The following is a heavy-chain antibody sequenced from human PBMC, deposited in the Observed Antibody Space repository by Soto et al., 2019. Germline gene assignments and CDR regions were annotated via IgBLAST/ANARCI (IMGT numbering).Heavy chain of an antibody. J-gene: IGHJ6*02. CDR3: VKGPTDYYGSGSYFPPYYYYGMDV. V-gene: IGHV3-64D*06. CDR2: ISSNGGST. CDR1: GFTFSSYA. Sequence: GGSLRLSCSASGFTFSSYAMHWVRQAPGKGLEYVSAISSNGGSTYYADSVKGRFTISRDNSKNTLYLQMSSLRAEDTAVYYCVKGPTDYYGSGSYFPPYYYYGMDVWGQGTTVTVSS. D-gene: IGHD3-10*01.